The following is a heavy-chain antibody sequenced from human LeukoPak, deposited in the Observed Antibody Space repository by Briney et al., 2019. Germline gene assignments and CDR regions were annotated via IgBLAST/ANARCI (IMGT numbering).Heavy chain of an antibody. V-gene: IGHV4-59*01. CDR1: VGSISSYY. Sequence: SETLSLTCTVSVGSISSYYWSWIRQPPGKGLEWIGYIYYSGSTNYNPSLKSRVTISVDTSKNQFSLKLSSVTAADTALYFCARAGRLWGSYRRNWYFDLWGRGTLVTVSS. CDR2: IYYSGST. CDR3: ARAGRLWGSYRRNWYFDL. D-gene: IGHD3-16*02. J-gene: IGHJ2*01.